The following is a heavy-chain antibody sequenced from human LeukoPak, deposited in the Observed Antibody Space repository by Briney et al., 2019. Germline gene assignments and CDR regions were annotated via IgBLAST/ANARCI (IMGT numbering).Heavy chain of an antibody. CDR2: ISWNSGSI. CDR3: AKDLYYYDSRGYFDY. D-gene: IGHD3-22*01. J-gene: IGHJ4*02. V-gene: IGHV3-9*01. CDR1: GFTFDDYA. Sequence: PGGSLRLSCAASGFTFDDYAMHWVRQAPGKGLEWVSGISWNSGSIGYADSVKGRFTISRDNAKNSLYLQMNSLRAADTALYYCAKDLYYYDSRGYFDYWGQGTLVIVSS.